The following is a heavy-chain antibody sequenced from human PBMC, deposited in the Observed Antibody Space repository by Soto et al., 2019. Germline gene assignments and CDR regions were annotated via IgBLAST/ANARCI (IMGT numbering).Heavy chain of an antibody. V-gene: IGHV4-31*03. CDR3: ARDGSYCSSTSCYNWFDP. D-gene: IGHD2-2*01. CDR2: IYYSGST. J-gene: IGHJ5*02. Sequence: SETLSLTCTVSGGSISSGGYYWSWIRQHPGKGLEWIGYIYYSGSTYYNPSLKSRVTISVDTSKNQFSLKLSSVTAADTAVYYCARDGSYCSSTSCYNWFDPWGQGTLVTVSS. CDR1: GGSISSGGYY.